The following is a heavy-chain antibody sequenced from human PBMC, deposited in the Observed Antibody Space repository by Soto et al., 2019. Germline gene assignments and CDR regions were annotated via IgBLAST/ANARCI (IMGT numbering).Heavy chain of an antibody. CDR1: GGSISSYY. CDR2: IYYSGST. Sequence: PSETLSLTCTVSGGSISSYYWSWIRQHPGKGLEWIGYIYYSGSTYYNPSLKSRVTISVDTSKNQFSLKLSSVTAADTAVYYCARSSTSANYFDYWGQGTLVTVS. CDR3: ARSSTSANYFDY. V-gene: IGHV4-59*06. J-gene: IGHJ4*02. D-gene: IGHD2-2*01.